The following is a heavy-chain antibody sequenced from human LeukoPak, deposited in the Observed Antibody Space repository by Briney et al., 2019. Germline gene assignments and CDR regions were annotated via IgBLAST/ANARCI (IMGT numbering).Heavy chain of an antibody. CDR2: ISSSSSTI. J-gene: IGHJ4*02. D-gene: IGHD3-3*01. CDR1: GFTFSSYS. V-gene: IGHV3-48*01. CDR3: ARDSTYYDFWSGSPRFDY. Sequence: PGGSLRLXCAASGFTFSSYSMKWVRQAPGKGLEWVSYISSSSSTIYYADSVKGRFTISRDNAKNSLYLQMNSLRAEDTAVYYCARDSTYYDFWSGSPRFDYWGQGTLVTVSS.